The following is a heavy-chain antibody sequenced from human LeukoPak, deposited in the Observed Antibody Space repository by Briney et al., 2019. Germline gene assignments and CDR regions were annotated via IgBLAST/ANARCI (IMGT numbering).Heavy chain of an antibody. CDR1: GGSISSYY. CDR3: ARAIYYYGSGMRFDY. Sequence: SETLSLTCTVSGGSISSYYWSWIRQPPGKGLERIGYIYYSGSTNYNPSLKSRVTISVDTSKNQFSLKLSSVTAADTAVYYCARAIYYYGSGMRFDYWGQGTLVTVSS. J-gene: IGHJ4*02. V-gene: IGHV4-59*01. D-gene: IGHD3-10*01. CDR2: IYYSGST.